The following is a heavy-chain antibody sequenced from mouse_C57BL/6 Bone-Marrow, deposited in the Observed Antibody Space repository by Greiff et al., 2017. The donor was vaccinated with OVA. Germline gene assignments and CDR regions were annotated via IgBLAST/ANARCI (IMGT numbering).Heavy chain of an antibody. CDR1: GYSITSGYY. CDR3: ATDFDY. CDR2: ISYAGSY. J-gene: IGHJ2*01. V-gene: IGHV3-6*01. Sequence: ESGPGFVQPSQSLSLTCSVTGYSITSGYYWYCLRPFPGNKLEWMFYISYAGSYTSNSSLTNRIPITRNTSNNQFFLKLNAVTAEDTATYYCATDFDYWGQGTTLTVSA.